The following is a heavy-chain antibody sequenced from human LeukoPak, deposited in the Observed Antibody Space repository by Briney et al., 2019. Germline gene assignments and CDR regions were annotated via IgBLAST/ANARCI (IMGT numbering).Heavy chain of an antibody. CDR3: AKGFGAYGYYYGMDV. D-gene: IGHD4-17*01. Sequence: SETLSLTCTVSGGSISSYYWSWIRQPAGKGLEWIGRIYTSGSTNYNPSLKSRVTMSVDTSKNQFSLKLSSVTAADTAVYYCAKGFGAYGYYYGMDVWGQGATVTVSS. V-gene: IGHV4-4*07. CDR1: GGSISSYY. J-gene: IGHJ6*02. CDR2: IYTSGST.